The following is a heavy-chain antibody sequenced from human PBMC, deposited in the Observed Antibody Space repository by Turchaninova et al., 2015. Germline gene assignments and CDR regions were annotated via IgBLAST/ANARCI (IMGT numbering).Heavy chain of an antibody. CDR2: IFSADGSYT. CDR3: VKTDCSGIGCKLLVF. Sequence: QVQLVESGGGVVQPGNSLRLSCAASGFHFSSYGLHWVRPAPGKGLGWVAVIFSADGSYTDYENSLKGLFTISRDNSKNALYLQMNSLRPEDTAVYYCVKTDCSGIGCKLLVFWGQGTLVTVSS. V-gene: IGHV3-30*18. J-gene: IGHJ4*02. D-gene: IGHD2-15*01. CDR1: GFHFSSYG.